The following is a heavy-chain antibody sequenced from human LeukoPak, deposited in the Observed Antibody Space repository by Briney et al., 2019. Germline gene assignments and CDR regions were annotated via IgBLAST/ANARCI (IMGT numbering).Heavy chain of an antibody. CDR2: IDWDDDK. Sequence: SGPTLVKPTQTLTLTFTFSGFSLRTSGVGVGWIRQPPGKALEWLPLIDWDDDKRYSPSLKSRLTIPKDTSKNQVVLTMTNMDPVDTATYYCAHRSRFRGINYFYYWGQGTLVTVSS. V-gene: IGHV2-5*02. J-gene: IGHJ4*02. CDR3: AHRSRFRGINYFYY. CDR1: GFSLRTSGVG. D-gene: IGHD3-10*01.